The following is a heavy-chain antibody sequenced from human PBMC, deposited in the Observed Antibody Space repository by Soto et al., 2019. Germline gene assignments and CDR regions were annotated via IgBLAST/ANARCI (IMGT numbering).Heavy chain of an antibody. D-gene: IGHD3-22*01. CDR1: GGTFNRVS. Sequence: QAQMVQSGPEVKKPGSSVRVSCKASGGTFNRVSLCWVRQAPGQGFEWVGEIIPFRGTTNHAPKFRGRVTITADESTGTSYMDLGSLTAEDTAVYFCAGTHFYETGGVFDYLASWGQGTLVTVSS. CDR3: AGTHFYETGGVFDYLAS. V-gene: IGHV1-69*01. CDR2: IIPFRGTT. J-gene: IGHJ4*02.